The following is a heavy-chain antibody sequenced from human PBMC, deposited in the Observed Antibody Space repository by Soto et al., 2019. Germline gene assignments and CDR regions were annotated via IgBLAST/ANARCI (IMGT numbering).Heavy chain of an antibody. D-gene: IGHD5-12*01. Sequence: GGSLRLSCAASGFTFSSYGMHWVRQAPGKGLEWVAVIWYDGSNKYYADSVKGRFTISRDNSKNTLYLQMNSLRAEDTAVYYCARDKHNYVDIVATIWGYFDYWGQGTLVTVSS. CDR3: ARDKHNYVDIVATIWGYFDY. J-gene: IGHJ4*02. V-gene: IGHV3-33*01. CDR1: GFTFSSYG. CDR2: IWYDGSNK.